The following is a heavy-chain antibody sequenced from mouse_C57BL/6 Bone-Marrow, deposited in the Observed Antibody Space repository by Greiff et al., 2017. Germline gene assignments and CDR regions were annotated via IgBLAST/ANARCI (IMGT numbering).Heavy chain of an antibody. J-gene: IGHJ4*01. CDR2: ISSGGSYT. Sequence: EVKLVESGGGLVQPGGSLKLSCAASGFTFSDYYMYWVRQTPEKRLEWVAYISSGGSYTYYPDSVKGRFTISRDNAKNTLYLQMSSLKSEDTAMYYCARPTVYYAMDYWGQGTSVTVSS. D-gene: IGHD1-1*01. CDR1: GFTFSDYY. V-gene: IGHV5-12*01. CDR3: ARPTVYYAMDY.